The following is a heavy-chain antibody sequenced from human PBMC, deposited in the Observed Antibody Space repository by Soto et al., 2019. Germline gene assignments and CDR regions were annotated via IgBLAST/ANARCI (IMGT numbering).Heavy chain of an antibody. CDR3: ARDRGGEGAFDI. CDR1: GFTFSSYS. CDR2: ISSSSSYI. V-gene: IGHV3-21*01. Sequence: GGSLRLSCAASGFTFSSYSMNWVRQAPGKGLEWVSSISSSSSYIYYADSVKGRFTISRDNAKNSLYLQMNSLRAEDTAVYYCARDRGGEGAFDIWGQGTMVTVSS. D-gene: IGHD3-10*01. J-gene: IGHJ3*02.